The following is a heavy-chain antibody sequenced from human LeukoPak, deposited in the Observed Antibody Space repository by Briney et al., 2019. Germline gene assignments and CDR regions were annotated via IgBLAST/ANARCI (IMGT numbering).Heavy chain of an antibody. J-gene: IGHJ4*02. Sequence: GGSLRLSCAASGFTFSIYAMTWVRQAPGKGLEWVSVISGSGGSTYYADSVKGRFTISRDNSKNTVYLQMNSLRDDDTAVYFCARDLDWAFDYWGQGTLVTVSS. CDR2: ISGSGGST. CDR1: GFTFSIYA. D-gene: IGHD1-1*01. V-gene: IGHV3-23*01. CDR3: ARDLDWAFDY.